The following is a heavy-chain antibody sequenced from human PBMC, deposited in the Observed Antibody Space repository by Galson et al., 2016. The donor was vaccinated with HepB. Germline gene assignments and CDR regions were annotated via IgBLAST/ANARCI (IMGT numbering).Heavy chain of an antibody. V-gene: IGHV3-13*01. D-gene: IGHD3-16*01. J-gene: IGHJ5*02. Sequence: SLRLSCAASGFNFDSYHMHWVRQVTGGGLEWVSSMGTAGETFYSDSAVGRFIISRDNAKDSLYLQMDNLTEGDTAVYYCGRDRGSLGGLWFDPRGQGTLVIVSS. CDR3: GRDRGSLGGLWFDP. CDR1: GFNFDSYH. CDR2: MGTAGET.